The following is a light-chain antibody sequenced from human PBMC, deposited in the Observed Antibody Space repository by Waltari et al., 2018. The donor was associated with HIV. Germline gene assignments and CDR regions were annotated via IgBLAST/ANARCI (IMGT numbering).Light chain of an antibody. Sequence: DIVMTQSPLSLSVTPGEPASISCTSSQSLLAGNGHNYSNWYVQKPGQSPQLLMFYGSNRASGVPDRFSGSGSGTDFTLKISRVEAEDVGVYYCMQAIQTPSFGPGTKVEIK. CDR1: QSLLAGNGHNY. V-gene: IGKV2-28*01. J-gene: IGKJ3*01. CDR2: YGS. CDR3: MQAIQTPS.